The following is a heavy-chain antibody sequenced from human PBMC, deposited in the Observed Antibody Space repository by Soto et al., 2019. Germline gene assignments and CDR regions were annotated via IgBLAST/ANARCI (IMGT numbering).Heavy chain of an antibody. V-gene: IGHV6-1*01. D-gene: IGHD4-17*01. CDR1: GDSVSSNSAA. Sequence: SQTLSLTCAISGDSVSSNSAAWNWIRQSPSRGLEWLGRTYYRSKWYNDYAVSVKSRITINPDTSKNQFSLQLNSVTPEDTAVYYCVRTGRTVSTTHYRIDVSGQVTTLTV. CDR3: VRTGRTVSTTHYRIDV. CDR2: TYYRSKWYN. J-gene: IGHJ6*02.